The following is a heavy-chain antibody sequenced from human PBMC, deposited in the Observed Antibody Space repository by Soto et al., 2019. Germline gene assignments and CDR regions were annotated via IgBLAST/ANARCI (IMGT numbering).Heavy chain of an antibody. D-gene: IGHD4-17*01. CDR3: ARVALGYDYADV. V-gene: IGHV1-46*02. CDR1: GYTFNAFY. J-gene: IGHJ6*02. CDR2: INPSGDGT. Sequence: ASVKVSCKAFGYTFNAFYMHWVRQAPGQGLEWMGVINPSGDGTSYAQKFQGRVTMTRDTSTSTVYLGLSSLRSEDTAVHYCARVALGYDYADVWGQGTTVTVSS.